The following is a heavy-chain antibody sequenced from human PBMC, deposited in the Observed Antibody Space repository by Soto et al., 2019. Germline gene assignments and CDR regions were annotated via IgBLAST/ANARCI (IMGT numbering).Heavy chain of an antibody. Sequence: SVKVSCKASGGTFSSYAISWVRQAPGQGLEWMGGIIPIFGTANYTQKFQGRVTITADESTSTAYMELSSLRSEDTAVYYCATYSSSTGDAFDIWGQGTMVTVSS. D-gene: IGHD6-6*01. CDR3: ATYSSSTGDAFDI. J-gene: IGHJ3*02. V-gene: IGHV1-69*13. CDR2: IIPIFGTA. CDR1: GGTFSSYA.